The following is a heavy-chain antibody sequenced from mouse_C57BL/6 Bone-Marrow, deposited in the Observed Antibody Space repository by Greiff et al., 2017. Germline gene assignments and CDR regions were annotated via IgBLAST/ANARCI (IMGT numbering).Heavy chain of an antibody. CDR3: ARDQLRLMVWFAY. V-gene: IGHV5-4*01. CDR2: LSPGRSYT. J-gene: IGHJ3*01. D-gene: IGHD3-2*02. CDR1: GFTFSSYA. Sequence: EVQLVESGGGLVKPGGSLKLSCAASGFTFSSYAMSWVSQTPEQRLEWVATLSPGRSYTYYPDNVKGRFTISRDNAKNTLYLQMSHLTSEDTAMYYCARDQLRLMVWFAYWGQGTLVTVSA.